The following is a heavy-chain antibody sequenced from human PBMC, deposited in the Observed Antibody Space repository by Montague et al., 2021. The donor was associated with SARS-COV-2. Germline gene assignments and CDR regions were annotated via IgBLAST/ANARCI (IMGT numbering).Heavy chain of an antibody. CDR3: ASGIYPSGSYYNRYYYGLNI. D-gene: IGHD3-10*01. V-gene: IGHV4-34*01. Sequence: SETLSLTCTVSGGSLSGYYWSWIRQPPEKGLEWIGEINHSANTKXNPSLKSPVTISIDTSKNQFSLKMTSVTAADTATYYCASGIYPSGSYYNRYYYGLNIWGPGTTVIVSS. CDR2: INHSANT. CDR1: GGSLSGYY. J-gene: IGHJ6*02.